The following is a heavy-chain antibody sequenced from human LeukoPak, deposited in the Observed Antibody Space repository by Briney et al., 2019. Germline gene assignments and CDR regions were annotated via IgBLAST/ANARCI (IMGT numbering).Heavy chain of an antibody. CDR1: GYTFTGYY. V-gene: IGHV1-2*02. Sequence: ASVKVSCKASGYTFTGYYMHWVRQAPGQGLEWMGWINPNSGGTNYAQKFQGRVTMTRDTSISTAYMELSRLRSDDTAVYYCATLSLGRYSSSSYLDYWGQGTLVTVSS. CDR3: ATLSLGRYSSSSYLDY. J-gene: IGHJ4*02. CDR2: INPNSGGT. D-gene: IGHD6-6*01.